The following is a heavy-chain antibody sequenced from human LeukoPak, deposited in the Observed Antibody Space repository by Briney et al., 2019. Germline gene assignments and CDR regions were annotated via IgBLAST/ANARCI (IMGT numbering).Heavy chain of an antibody. CDR3: ARGTYRTSSQQPYSYYYMAV. Sequence: SVKVSCKACRDTVDRYAISWVRQAPGQGREGMGGVIPIFGSANYAQKCQGRLAITRDEDKGTDDMEVRSLRVGDTGVDYCARGTYRTSSQQPYSYYYMAVWGSGTTVTVSS. D-gene: IGHD2-2*01. CDR2: VIPIFGSA. CDR1: RDTVDRYA. V-gene: IGHV1-69*05. J-gene: IGHJ6*03.